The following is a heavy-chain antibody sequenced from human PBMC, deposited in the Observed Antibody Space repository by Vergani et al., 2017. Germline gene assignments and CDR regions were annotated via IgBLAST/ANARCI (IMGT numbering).Heavy chain of an antibody. V-gene: IGHV3-11*05. J-gene: IGHJ6*04. Sequence: QVQLVESGGGLVKPGGSLRLSCAASGFTFSDYYMSWIRQAPGKGLEWVSYISSSSSYTNYADSVKGRFTISRDNAKNSLYLQMNSLRAEDTAVYYCAREGIVVVPAGLDVWGKGTTVTVSS. CDR1: GFTFSDYY. CDR2: ISSSSSYT. D-gene: IGHD2-2*01. CDR3: AREGIVVVPAGLDV.